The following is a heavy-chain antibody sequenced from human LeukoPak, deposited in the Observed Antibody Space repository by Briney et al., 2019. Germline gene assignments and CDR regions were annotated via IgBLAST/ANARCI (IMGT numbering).Heavy chain of an antibody. J-gene: IGHJ4*02. V-gene: IGHV2-70*04. CDR2: IDWDDDK. D-gene: IGHD1-26*01. Sequence: SGPTLVNPTQTLTLTCTFSGFSLSASGMHVNWIRQPPGKALEWPAHIDWDDDKFYSTSLKTSLTTSQDTSKNQVVLTITNTDPVDTATYYCARISPENYSGSYPFDYWGQGTLVTVSS. CDR3: ARISPENYSGSYPFDY. CDR1: GFSLSASGMH.